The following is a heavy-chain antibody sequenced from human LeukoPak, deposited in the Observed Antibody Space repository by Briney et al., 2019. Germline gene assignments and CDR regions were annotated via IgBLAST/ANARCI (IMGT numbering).Heavy chain of an antibody. J-gene: IGHJ5*02. Sequence: SETLSLTCTVSGGSISSYYWSWIRQPPGKGLEWIGYIYYSGSTNYNPSLKSRVTISVDTSKNQFSLKLSSVTAADTAVYYCARDLLSNSGYDHRWFDPWGQGTLVTVSS. CDR1: GGSISSYY. CDR3: ARDLLSNSGYDHRWFDP. V-gene: IGHV4-59*01. CDR2: IYYSGST. D-gene: IGHD5-12*01.